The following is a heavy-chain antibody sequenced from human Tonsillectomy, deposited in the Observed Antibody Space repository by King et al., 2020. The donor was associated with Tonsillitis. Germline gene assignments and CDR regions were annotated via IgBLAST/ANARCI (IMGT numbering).Heavy chain of an antibody. CDR3: ARASSGYYSFYFDH. D-gene: IGHD3-22*01. V-gene: IGHV3-53*01. CDR2: IYSDGTT. Sequence: VQLQESGGGLIQPGGSLRLSCAASGFTVSSNYMNWVRQAPGEGLEWVSVIYSDGTTYYADSVKGRFTISRDNSKNTLYLQMNSLRAEDTAVYFCARASSGYYSFYFDHWGQGTLVTVSS. CDR1: GFTVSSNY. J-gene: IGHJ4*02.